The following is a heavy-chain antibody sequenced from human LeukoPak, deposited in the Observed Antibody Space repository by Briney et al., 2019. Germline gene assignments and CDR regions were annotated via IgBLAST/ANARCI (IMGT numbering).Heavy chain of an antibody. Sequence: GASVKVSCKASGYTFTSYYMHWVRQAPGQGLEWMGIINPSGGSTSYAQKFQGRVTMTRDTSTSTAYMELSSLRSEDTAVYYCARDRGGAKSAFDIWGQGTMVTVSS. CDR1: GYTFTSYY. CDR2: INPSGGST. V-gene: IGHV1-46*01. CDR3: ARDRGGAKSAFDI. D-gene: IGHD3-10*01. J-gene: IGHJ3*02.